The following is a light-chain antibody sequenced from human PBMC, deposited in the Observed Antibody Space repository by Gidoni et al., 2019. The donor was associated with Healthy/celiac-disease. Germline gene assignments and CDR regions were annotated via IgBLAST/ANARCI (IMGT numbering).Light chain of an antibody. CDR2: DVS. V-gene: IGLV2-14*03. J-gene: IGLJ1*01. CDR3: SSYTSSSTPLV. Sequence: QSALTQPASVSGSPGQSITISCTGTSSDGGGYNYVSWYQQHPGKAPKLMIYDVSNRPSGFSNRFSGSKSGNTASLTISGLQAEDEADYYCSSYTSSSTPLVFGTGTKVTVL. CDR1: SSDGGGYNY.